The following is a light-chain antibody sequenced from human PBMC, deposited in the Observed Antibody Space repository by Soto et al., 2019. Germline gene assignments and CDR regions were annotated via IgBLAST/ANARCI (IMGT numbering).Light chain of an antibody. J-gene: IGKJ3*01. V-gene: IGKV3-15*01. CDR1: QSVSSN. Sequence: EKALTQSPVTLSLSPGERATLSCRASQSVSSNLAWYQQRPGQAPRLLIYGASTRATGIPARFSGSGSGTEFTLTISSLQSEDFAVYYCQQYNNWPPFTFGPGTKVDIK. CDR3: QQYNNWPPFT. CDR2: GAS.